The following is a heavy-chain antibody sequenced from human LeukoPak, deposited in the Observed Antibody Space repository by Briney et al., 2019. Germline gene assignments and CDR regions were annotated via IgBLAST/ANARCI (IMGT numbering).Heavy chain of an antibody. J-gene: IGHJ6*03. CDR3: ARDGVLSYYYYMDV. D-gene: IGHD6-13*01. CDR1: GGTFSNYA. CDR2: IIPIFGTA. Sequence: ASVKVSCKASGGTFSNYAISWVRQAPGQGLEWMGRIIPIFGTANYAQKFQGRVTITTDESTSTAYMELSSLRSEDTAVYYCARDGVLSYYYYMDVWGKGTTVTVSS. V-gene: IGHV1-69*05.